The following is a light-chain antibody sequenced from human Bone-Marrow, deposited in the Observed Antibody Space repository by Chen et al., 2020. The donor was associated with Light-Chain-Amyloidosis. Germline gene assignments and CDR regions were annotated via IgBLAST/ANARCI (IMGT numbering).Light chain of an antibody. CDR2: WAS. J-gene: IGKJ3*01. CDR3: QQYVTSPFT. Sequence: DIVMTQSPDSLAVSMGERATINCKSSQSVLYSSNNKNYLAWYQQKPGQPPKLLIYWASTRESGVPDRFSGSGSGTDFTLTISRLEPEDFAVYYCQQYVTSPFTFGPGTKVDIK. CDR1: QSVLYSSNNKNY. V-gene: IGKV4-1*01.